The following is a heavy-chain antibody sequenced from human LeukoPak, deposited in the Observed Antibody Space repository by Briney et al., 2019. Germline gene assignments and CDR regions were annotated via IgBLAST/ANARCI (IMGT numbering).Heavy chain of an antibody. Sequence: GGSLRLSCAASGFTFSAYAMTWVRQAPGKGLEWVSSIGSDNKPHYSESVKGRFTISRDNSKNTVYLQMSGLRAEDTALYYCAKAHCSPTSCSRIDYWGQGTLVTVSS. CDR2: IGSDNKP. V-gene: IGHV3-23*05. CDR1: GFTFSAYA. J-gene: IGHJ4*02. D-gene: IGHD2-2*01. CDR3: AKAHCSPTSCSRIDY.